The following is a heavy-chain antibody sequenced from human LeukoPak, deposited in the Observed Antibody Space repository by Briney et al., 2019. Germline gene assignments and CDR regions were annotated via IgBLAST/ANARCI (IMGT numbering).Heavy chain of an antibody. CDR2: IYYSGST. V-gene: IGHV4-59*11. CDR1: GGSISSHY. CDR3: ARGSGLLWFGELFGY. D-gene: IGHD3-10*01. J-gene: IGHJ4*02. Sequence: PSETLSLTCTVSGGSISSHYWSWIRQPPGKGLEWIGYIYYSGSTNYNPSLKSRVTISVDTFKNQFSLKLSSVTAADTAVYYCARGSGLLWFGELFGYWGQGTLVTVSS.